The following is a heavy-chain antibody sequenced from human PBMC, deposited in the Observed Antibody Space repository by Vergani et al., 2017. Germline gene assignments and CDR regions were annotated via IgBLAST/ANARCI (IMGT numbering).Heavy chain of an antibody. CDR1: GGSISSGSYY. D-gene: IGHD3-22*01. CDR3: ASSYYDSSGWRWFDP. CDR2: IYTSGRT. V-gene: IGHV4-61*02. Sequence: QVQLQESGPGLVKPSQTLSLTCTDSGGSISSGSYYWSWIRQPAGKGLEWIGRIYTSGRTNYNPSLKSRVTISVDTSKNKFSLKLSSVTAADTAVYYCASSYYDSSGWRWFDPWGQGTLVTVSS. J-gene: IGHJ5*02.